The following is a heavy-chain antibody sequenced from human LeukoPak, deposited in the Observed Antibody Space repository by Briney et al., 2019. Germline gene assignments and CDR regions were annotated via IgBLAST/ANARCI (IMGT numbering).Heavy chain of an antibody. CDR3: ARGDSSGWYAFDY. CDR2: TRNKANSYTT. V-gene: IGHV3-72*01. Sequence: GGSLRLSCAASGFTFSDHYMDWVRQAPGKGLEWIGRTRNKANSYTTEYAASVKGRFTISRDDSKNSLYLQMNSLKTEDTAVYYCARGDSSGWYAFDYWGQGTLVTVSS. J-gene: IGHJ4*02. CDR1: GFTFSDHY. D-gene: IGHD6-19*01.